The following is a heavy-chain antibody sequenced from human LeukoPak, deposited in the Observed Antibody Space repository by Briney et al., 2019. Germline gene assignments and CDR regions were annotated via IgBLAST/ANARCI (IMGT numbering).Heavy chain of an antibody. CDR1: GVSVSDARYY. J-gene: IGHJ3*02. V-gene: IGHV4-31*03. CDR2: KDYSGSA. CDR3: ATPYCSSISCLDVFNM. D-gene: IGHD2-2*01. Sequence: SSQPLSLTCNVSGVSVSDARYYWTWIRQHPGKGLECIGYKDYSGSAKYNPSLKSRLTISIDTSKNQFSLQLSSVTAADTATYYCATPYCSSISCLDVFNMWGQGTRVTVSS.